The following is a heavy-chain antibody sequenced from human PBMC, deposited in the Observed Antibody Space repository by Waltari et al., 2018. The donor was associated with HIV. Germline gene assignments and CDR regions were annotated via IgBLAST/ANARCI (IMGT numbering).Heavy chain of an antibody. CDR1: GYSIERGYY. D-gene: IGHD5-18*01. V-gene: IGHV4-38-2*01. J-gene: IGHJ4*02. Sequence: QVQLQESGPGLVKPSETLSLTRSVSGYSIERGYYWGWIRQPPGKALEWIGSSLHSGNTYYNPALKSRLTISLDTSKNQVSLKLSSVTAADTAVYYCASGSRRGHSHGIDYWGQGTLVTVSS. CDR3: ASGSRRGHSHGIDY. CDR2: SLHSGNT.